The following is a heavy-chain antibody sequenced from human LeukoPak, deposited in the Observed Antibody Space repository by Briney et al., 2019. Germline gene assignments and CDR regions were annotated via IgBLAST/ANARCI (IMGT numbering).Heavy chain of an antibody. V-gene: IGHV1-69*05. Sequence: ASVKVSCKASGGTFSSYIINWVRQAPGQGLEWMGGIIPIFGTANYAQKFQGRVTMTRDMSTSTVYMELSSLRSEDTAVYYCARDLDAGSLRGFYYYYYYMDAWGKGTTVTISS. J-gene: IGHJ6*03. D-gene: IGHD1-26*01. CDR3: ARDLDAGSLRGFYYYYYYMDA. CDR2: IIPIFGTA. CDR1: GGTFSSYI.